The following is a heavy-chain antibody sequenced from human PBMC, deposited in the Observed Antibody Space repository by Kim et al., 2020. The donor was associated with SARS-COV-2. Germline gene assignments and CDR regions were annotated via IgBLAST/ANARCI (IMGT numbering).Heavy chain of an antibody. V-gene: IGHV1-3*01. D-gene: IGHD3-9*01. Sequence: ASVKVSCKASGYTFTSYAMHWVRQAPGQRLEWMGWINAGNGNTKYSQKFQGRVTITRDTSASTAYMELSSLRSEDTAVYYCARELGYDILTGYSHAHSFDYWGQGTLVTVSS. CDR1: GYTFTSYA. CDR2: INAGNGNT. J-gene: IGHJ4*02. CDR3: ARELGYDILTGYSHAHSFDY.